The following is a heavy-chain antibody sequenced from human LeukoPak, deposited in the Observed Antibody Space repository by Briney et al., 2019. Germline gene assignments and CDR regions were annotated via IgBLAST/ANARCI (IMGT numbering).Heavy chain of an antibody. CDR1: GFTFSSYS. Sequence: KPGGSLRLSCAASGFTFSSYSMNWVRQAPGKGLEWVSSISSSSSYIYYADSVKGRFTISRDNAENSLYLQMNSLRAEDTAVYYCARDYYDSRGYLVPLGYWGQGALVTVSS. V-gene: IGHV3-21*01. CDR2: ISSSSSYI. CDR3: ARDYYDSRGYLVPLGY. J-gene: IGHJ4*02. D-gene: IGHD3-22*01.